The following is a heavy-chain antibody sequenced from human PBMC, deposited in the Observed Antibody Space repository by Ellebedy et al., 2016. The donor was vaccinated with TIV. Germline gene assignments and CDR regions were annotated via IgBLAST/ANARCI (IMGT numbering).Heavy chain of an antibody. Sequence: AASVKVSCKASGGTFSSYAISWVRQAPGQGLEWMGWISAYNGNTNYAQKLQGRVTMTTDTSTSTAYMELRSLRSDDTAVYYCARDDPSWGVAPWGQGTMVTVSS. D-gene: IGHD7-27*01. V-gene: IGHV1-18*01. CDR1: GGTFSSYA. J-gene: IGHJ3*01. CDR2: ISAYNGNT. CDR3: ARDDPSWGVAP.